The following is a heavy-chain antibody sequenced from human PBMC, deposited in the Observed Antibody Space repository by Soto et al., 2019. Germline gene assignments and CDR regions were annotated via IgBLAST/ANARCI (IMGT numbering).Heavy chain of an antibody. D-gene: IGHD6-13*01. CDR2: INPNSGGT. Sequence: ASVKVSCKASGYTFTGYYIHWVRQAPGQGLEWMGWINPNSGGTNYAQKFQGWVTMTRDTSISTAYMELSRLRSDDTAVYYCAVIAAAGTTFAFDIWGQGTMVTVSS. CDR1: GYTFTGYY. J-gene: IGHJ3*02. CDR3: AVIAAAGTTFAFDI. V-gene: IGHV1-2*04.